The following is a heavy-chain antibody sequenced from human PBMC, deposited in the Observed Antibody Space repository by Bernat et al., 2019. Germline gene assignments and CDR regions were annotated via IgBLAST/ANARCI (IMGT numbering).Heavy chain of an antibody. Sequence: QVQLQESGPGLVKPSETLSLTCTVSGGSVSSGSYYWSWIRQPPGKGLEWIGYIYYSGSTYYNPSLKSRVTISVDTSKNQFSLKLSSVTAADTAVYYCARGDCSSTSCYEGIWFDPWGQGTLVTVSS. CDR1: GGSVSSGSYY. J-gene: IGHJ5*02. CDR2: IYYSGST. CDR3: ARGDCSSTSCYEGIWFDP. D-gene: IGHD2-2*01. V-gene: IGHV4-61*01.